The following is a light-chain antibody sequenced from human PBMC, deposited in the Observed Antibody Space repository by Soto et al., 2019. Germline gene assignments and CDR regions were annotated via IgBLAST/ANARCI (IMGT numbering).Light chain of an antibody. CDR3: SSYTSSSTWV. Sequence: VLTQPASVSGSPGQSITISCTGTSSDVGGYNYVSWYQQHPGKAPKVMIYEVSNRPSGVSNRFSASKSGKTASLTISGLQAEDEADYYCSSYTSSSTWVFGGGTKVTVL. CDR2: EVS. J-gene: IGLJ3*02. CDR1: SSDVGGYNY. V-gene: IGLV2-14*01.